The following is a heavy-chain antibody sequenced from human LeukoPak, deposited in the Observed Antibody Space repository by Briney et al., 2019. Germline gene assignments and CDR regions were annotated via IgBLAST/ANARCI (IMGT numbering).Heavy chain of an antibody. V-gene: IGHV4-59*01. J-gene: IGHJ5*02. CDR1: GGSITYYY. CDR2: IYSSGTT. Sequence: SETLSLTCTVSGGSITYYYWSWIRQPPGKGLEWIGYIYSSGTTTYNPSLKSRVTISVDTSKNQFSLKVFSVTAADTAVYYRARAGQWFDPWGQGTLVTVSS. CDR3: ARAGQWFDP.